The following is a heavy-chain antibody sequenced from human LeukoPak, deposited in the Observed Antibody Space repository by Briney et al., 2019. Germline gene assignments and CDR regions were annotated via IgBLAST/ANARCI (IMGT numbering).Heavy chain of an antibody. CDR2: MNADGRTI. CDR3: ARAGNYYFDL. D-gene: IGHD1-7*01. J-gene: IGHJ2*01. CDR1: GFTFNSSW. Sequence: GGSLRLSCAASGFTFNSSWMHWVRQGPGKGLVWVARMNADGRTINYADSVKGRFTISRDNAKNTLYLQMNSLRTEDAAVYYCARAGNYYFDLWGRGTQVTVSS. V-gene: IGHV3-74*01.